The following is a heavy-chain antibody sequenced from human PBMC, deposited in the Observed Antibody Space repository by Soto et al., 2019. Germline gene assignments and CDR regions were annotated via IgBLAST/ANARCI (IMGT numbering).Heavy chain of an antibody. J-gene: IGHJ6*02. V-gene: IGHV1-2*02. CDR3: ATVISAITTNYHYYGMAV. Sequence: GASVKVSCKAFGYTFTGYYIHWVRQAPGQGLEWMGWITPNSGGTNSAQKFQGRLTMTRDTSISTAYMELSRLTSDDTAVYYCATVISAITTNYHYYGMAVWGRGTTVTVSS. CDR1: GYTFTGYY. D-gene: IGHD3-3*01. CDR2: ITPNSGGT.